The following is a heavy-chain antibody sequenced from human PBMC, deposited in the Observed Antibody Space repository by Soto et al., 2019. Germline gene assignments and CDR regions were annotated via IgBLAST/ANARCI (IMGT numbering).Heavy chain of an antibody. J-gene: IGHJ4*02. CDR2: IYHSGST. CDR1: GYSISSGYY. V-gene: IGHV4-38-2*02. CDR3: ARARSSYIMVYYFDY. D-gene: IGHD2-21*01. Sequence: SETLSLTCTVSGYSISSGYYWGWIRQPPGKGLEWIGSIYHSGSTYYNPSLKSRVTISVDTSKNQFSLKLSSVTAADTAVYYCARARSSYIMVYYFDYWGQGTLVTVSS.